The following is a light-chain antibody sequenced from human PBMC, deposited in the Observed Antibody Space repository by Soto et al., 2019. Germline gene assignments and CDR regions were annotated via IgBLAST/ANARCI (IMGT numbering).Light chain of an antibody. J-gene: IGLJ1*01. CDR1: SSDIGRYKF. Sequence: QPASVSGSPGQSITISCTGTSSDIGRYKFVSWYQHHPGKAPKLLIYDVTNRPSGVSNRFSGSKSGNTASLTISGLQADDEADYYCCSYSTTMANVFGTGTKLTVL. CDR3: CSYSTTMANV. V-gene: IGLV2-14*03. CDR2: DVT.